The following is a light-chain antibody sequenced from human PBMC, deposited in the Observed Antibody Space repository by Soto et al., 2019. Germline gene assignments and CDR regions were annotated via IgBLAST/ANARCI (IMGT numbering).Light chain of an antibody. J-gene: IGKJ4*01. Sequence: AIQLTQSPSSLSASVGDRVTITCRASQGISSGLAWYQQKPGKAPKLLIYDASSLESGVTSRFSGSGSGTYGAHSTRSMQPEELANYSCQQFKSYPLGATFGGGTKVEIK. CDR2: DAS. CDR1: QGISSG. CDR3: QQFKSYPLGAT. V-gene: IGKV1-13*02.